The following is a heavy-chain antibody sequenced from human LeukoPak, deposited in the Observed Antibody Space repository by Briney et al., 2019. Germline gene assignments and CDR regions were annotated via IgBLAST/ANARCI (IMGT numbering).Heavy chain of an antibody. CDR1: GFTFSSYS. CDR2: ISSSSSYI. J-gene: IGHJ5*02. D-gene: IGHD3-3*01. Sequence: AGGSLRLSCAASGFTFSSYSMNWVRQAPGKGLEWVSSISSSSSYIYYADSVKGRFTISRDNAKNPLYLQMNSLRAEDTAVYYCARDLAIFGVVMYNWFDPWGQGTLVTVSS. V-gene: IGHV3-21*01. CDR3: ARDLAIFGVVMYNWFDP.